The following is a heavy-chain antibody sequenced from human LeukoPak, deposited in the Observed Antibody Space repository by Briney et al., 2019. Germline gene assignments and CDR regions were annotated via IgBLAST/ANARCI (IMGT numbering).Heavy chain of an antibody. CDR3: ARGVDSAIDW. D-gene: IGHD3-9*01. J-gene: IGHJ4*02. CDR2: INGDGRDK. CDR1: GFTFSSYW. V-gene: IGHV3-7*01. Sequence: GGSLRLSCAASGFTFSSYWMNWVRQAPGKGLEWVANINGDGRDKYYVGSVRGRFTISRDNADNALYLQMNSLRGDDTALYYCARGVDSAIDWWGQGTLVTVSS.